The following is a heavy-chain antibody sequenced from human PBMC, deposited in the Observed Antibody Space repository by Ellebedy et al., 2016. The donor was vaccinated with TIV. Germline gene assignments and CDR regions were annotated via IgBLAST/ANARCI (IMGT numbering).Heavy chain of an antibody. Sequence: PGGSLRLSCAASGFTFSSYWMSWVRQAPGKGLEWLAKRNPLGSQKSYVDSVKGRFTISRDNAENSLFLEMNSLRVEDTAVYYCAAEAWWRLDSWGQGTLVTVSS. CDR1: GFTFSSYW. J-gene: IGHJ4*02. CDR2: RNPLGSQK. D-gene: IGHD2-15*01. V-gene: IGHV3-7*01. CDR3: AAEAWWRLDS.